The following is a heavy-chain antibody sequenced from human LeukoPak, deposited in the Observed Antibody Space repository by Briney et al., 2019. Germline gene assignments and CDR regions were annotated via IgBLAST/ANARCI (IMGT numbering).Heavy chain of an antibody. CDR2: IYYSGST. D-gene: IGHD7-27*01. Sequence: NSSETLSLTCTVSGGSISSGDYYWSWIRQPPGKGLEWIGYIYYSGSTYYNPSLKSRVTMSVDTSKNRFSLKLSTVTAADTAVYYCARRPTGDPKFDYWGQGTLVTVSS. J-gene: IGHJ4*02. CDR1: GGSISSGDYY. V-gene: IGHV4-30-4*01. CDR3: ARRPTGDPKFDY.